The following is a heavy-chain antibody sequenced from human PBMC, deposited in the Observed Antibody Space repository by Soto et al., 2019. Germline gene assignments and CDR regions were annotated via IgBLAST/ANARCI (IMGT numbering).Heavy chain of an antibody. V-gene: IGHV5-51*01. D-gene: IGHD6-19*01. Sequence: PGESLKSSCKGSVYSFTSYWIGWVRQMPGKGLEWMGIIYPGDSDTRYSPSFQGQVTISADKSISTAYLQWSSLKASDTAMYYCARLPHRQIAVVSHGMDVWGQGTTVTVSS. CDR3: ARLPHRQIAVVSHGMDV. CDR2: IYPGDSDT. CDR1: VYSFTSYW. J-gene: IGHJ6*02.